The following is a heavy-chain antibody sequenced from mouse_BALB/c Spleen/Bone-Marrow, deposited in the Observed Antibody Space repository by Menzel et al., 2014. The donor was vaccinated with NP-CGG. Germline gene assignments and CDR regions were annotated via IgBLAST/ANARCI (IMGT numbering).Heavy chain of an antibody. CDR3: ARSPYGYDGRDY. Sequence: EVMLVESGGGLVQPGRSRKLSCAASGFTFSSFGMHWVRQAPEKGLEWVAYISSGSSTIYYADTVKGRFTISRDNPKNTLFLQMTSLRSEDTAMYYCARSPYGYDGRDYWGQGTSVTVSS. V-gene: IGHV5-17*02. D-gene: IGHD2-2*01. CDR1: GFTFSSFG. J-gene: IGHJ4*01. CDR2: ISSGSSTI.